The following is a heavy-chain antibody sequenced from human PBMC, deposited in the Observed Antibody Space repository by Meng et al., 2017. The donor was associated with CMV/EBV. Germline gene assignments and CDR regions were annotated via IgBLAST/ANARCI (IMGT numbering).Heavy chain of an antibody. CDR1: GGSISSYY. CDR3: ARTPMVRGVISHFDY. D-gene: IGHD3-10*01. J-gene: IGHJ4*02. Sequence: SETLSLTCTVSGGSISSYYWSWIRQPPGKGLEWIGYIYYSGSTNYNPSLKSRVTISVDTSKNQFSLKLSSVTAADTAVYYCARTPMVRGVISHFDYWGQGTLVTVSS. CDR2: IYYSGST. V-gene: IGHV4-59*01.